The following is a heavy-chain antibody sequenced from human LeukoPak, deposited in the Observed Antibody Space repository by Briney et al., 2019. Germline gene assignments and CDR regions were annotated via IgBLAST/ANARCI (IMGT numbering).Heavy chain of an antibody. Sequence: GGSLRLSCAASGFTFSSYSMNWVRQAPGKGLEWVSSISSSSSYIYYADSVKGRFTISRDNSKNTLYLQMNSLRVEDTAVYFCARDPGAFPYFFDCWGQGTLVTVSS. D-gene: IGHD4/OR15-4a*01. V-gene: IGHV3-21*04. J-gene: IGHJ4*02. CDR1: GFTFSSYS. CDR2: ISSSSSYI. CDR3: ARDPGAFPYFFDC.